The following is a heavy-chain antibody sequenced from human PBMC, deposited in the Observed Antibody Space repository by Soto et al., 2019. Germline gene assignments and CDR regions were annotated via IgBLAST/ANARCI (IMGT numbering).Heavy chain of an antibody. Sequence: EVQLVESGGGLVQPGGSLKLSCAASGFTFSASAMHWVRQASGKGLEWVGRVRSKANNYATAYAASVEGRFTISIDDSKNTAYLQMNSLKTEDTAVYYCTRQGGYCGGGSCYAFNDYWGQGTLVTVSS. CDR2: VRSKANNYAT. D-gene: IGHD2-15*01. J-gene: IGHJ4*02. V-gene: IGHV3-73*01. CDR1: GFTFSASA. CDR3: TRQGGYCGGGSCYAFNDY.